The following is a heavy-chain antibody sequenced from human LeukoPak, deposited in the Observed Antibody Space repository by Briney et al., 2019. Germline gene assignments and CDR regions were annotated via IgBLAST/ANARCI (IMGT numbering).Heavy chain of an antibody. D-gene: IGHD7-27*01. CDR3: AKDQDWGVGYFDY. CDR2: IWYDGSNK. J-gene: IGHJ4*02. Sequence: GGXXRLSCAASGFTFSSYGMHWVRQAPGKGLEGVAAIWYDGSNKYYADSVKGGFTIYRDNSKNTLYLQMNSLRAEDTAVYYCAKDQDWGVGYFDYGGQGTLVTVS. CDR1: GFTFSSYG. V-gene: IGHV3-33*06.